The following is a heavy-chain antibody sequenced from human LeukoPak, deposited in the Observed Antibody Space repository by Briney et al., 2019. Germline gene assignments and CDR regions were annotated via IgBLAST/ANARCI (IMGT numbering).Heavy chain of an antibody. Sequence: MASQTLSLTRVVSGDSISSGGYSWSWIRQTPGKGREWIAYIHDSGSNYNNTSLKSRLSISIDMSKNQFSLKLSSVTAADTAVYYCARVVAAAGNNWFDPWGQGTLVTVSS. D-gene: IGHD6-13*01. CDR2: IHDSGSN. CDR1: GDSISSGGYS. J-gene: IGHJ5*02. CDR3: ARVVAAAGNNWFDP. V-gene: IGHV4-30-4*07.